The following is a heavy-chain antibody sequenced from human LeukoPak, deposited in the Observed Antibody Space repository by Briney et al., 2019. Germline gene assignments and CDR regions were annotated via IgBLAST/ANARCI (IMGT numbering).Heavy chain of an antibody. J-gene: IGHJ6*04. D-gene: IGHD3-10*01. Sequence: GGSLRLSCAASGFTFSSYGMHWVRQAPGKGLEWXAVISYDGSNKYYADSVKGRFTISRDNSKNTLYLQMNSLRAEDTAVYYCAKDTSMVRGVMNGMDVWGKGTTVTVSS. CDR3: AKDTSMVRGVMNGMDV. V-gene: IGHV3-30*18. CDR1: GFTFSSYG. CDR2: ISYDGSNK.